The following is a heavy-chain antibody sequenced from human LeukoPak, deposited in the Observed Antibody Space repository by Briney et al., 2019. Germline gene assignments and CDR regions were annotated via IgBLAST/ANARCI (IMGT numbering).Heavy chain of an antibody. CDR2: INEDGREK. V-gene: IGHV3-7*01. Sequence: PGGSLRLSCAASGFTFRNYWMTWVRQAPGKGLEWVANINEDGREKHYVDSVKGRFTVFRDNAEYLVSLQMNSLRAEDTAVYYCATDTLYNENYEDYWGQGTLVTVSS. J-gene: IGHJ4*02. D-gene: IGHD1-7*01. CDR3: ATDTLYNENYEDY. CDR1: GFTFRNYW.